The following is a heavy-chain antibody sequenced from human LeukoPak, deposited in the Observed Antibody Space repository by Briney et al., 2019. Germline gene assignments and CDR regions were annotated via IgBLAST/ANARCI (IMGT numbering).Heavy chain of an antibody. CDR2: IYYSGST. V-gene: IGHV4-59*08. CDR1: GGSISSYY. CDR3: ARHGVVAAAGRDYYYYGMDV. D-gene: IGHD6-13*01. J-gene: IGHJ6*02. Sequence: SETLSLTCTVSGGSISSYYWSWIRQPPGKGLEWIGYIYYSGSTNYNPSLKSRVTISVDTSKNQFSLKLSSVTAADTAVYYCARHGVVAAAGRDYYYYGMDVWGQGTTVTVSS.